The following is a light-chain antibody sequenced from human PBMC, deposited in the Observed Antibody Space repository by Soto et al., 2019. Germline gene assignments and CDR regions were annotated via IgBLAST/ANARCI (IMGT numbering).Light chain of an antibody. V-gene: IGLV2-11*01. Sequence: QSALTQPHSVSGSPGQSVTISCTGTNSDVGRYNSVSWYQQLPGKAPQLIISAVRQRPSGVPDRFSGSKSGNTASLTISGLQTDDEADYYCQTWDSGDVLFGGGTKLTVL. CDR3: QTWDSGDVL. CDR2: AVR. CDR1: NSDVGRYNS. J-gene: IGLJ2*01.